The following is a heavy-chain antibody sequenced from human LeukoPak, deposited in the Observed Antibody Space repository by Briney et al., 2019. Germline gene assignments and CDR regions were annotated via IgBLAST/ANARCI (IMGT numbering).Heavy chain of an antibody. CDR1: GFTFSYYA. CDR2: TSGYSNNI. CDR3: ARGRLRGFTGYDRGDFDL. Sequence: GGSLRLSCAASGFTFSYYAMTWVRQAPGKGLEWVAYTSGYSNNIYYADSVKGRFTISRDNSKKSLYLQMSSLRAEDTAVYYCARGRLRGFTGYDRGDFDLWGQGTLVTVSS. D-gene: IGHD5-12*01. V-gene: IGHV3-21*01. J-gene: IGHJ4*02.